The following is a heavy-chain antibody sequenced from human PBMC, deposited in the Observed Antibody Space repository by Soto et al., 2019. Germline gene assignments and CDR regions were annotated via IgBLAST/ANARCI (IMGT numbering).Heavy chain of an antibody. CDR2: MNPNSGNT. CDR1: GYTFTSYD. V-gene: IGHV1-8*01. D-gene: IGHD2-15*01. J-gene: IGHJ6*03. CDR3: ARGAEVVAATRAYYYDYMDV. Sequence: QVQLVQSGAEVKKPGASVKVSCKASGYTFTSYDINWVRQATGQGLEWMGWMNPNSGNTGYAQKFQGRVTMTRNTSISTAYMELSSLRSEDTAVYYCARGAEVVAATRAYYYDYMDVWGKGTTVTVSS.